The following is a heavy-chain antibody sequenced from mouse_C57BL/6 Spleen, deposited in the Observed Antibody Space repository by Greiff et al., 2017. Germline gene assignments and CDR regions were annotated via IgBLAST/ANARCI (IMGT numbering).Heavy chain of an antibody. CDR1: GYTFTDYN. CDR2: INPNNGVT. J-gene: IGHJ1*03. CDR3: ARDYSWYFDV. V-gene: IGHV1-18*01. D-gene: IGHD2-13*01. Sequence: VQLKQSGPELVKPGASVKIPCKASGYTFTDYNMDWVKQSHGKSLEWIGDINPNNGVTIYNQKFKGKATLTLDKSSSTAYMELRSLTSEDTAVYYCARDYSWYFDVWGTGTTVTVSS.